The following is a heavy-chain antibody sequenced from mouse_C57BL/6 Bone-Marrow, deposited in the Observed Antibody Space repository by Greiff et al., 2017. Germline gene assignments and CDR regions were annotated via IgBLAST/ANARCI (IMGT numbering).Heavy chain of an antibody. D-gene: IGHD2-3*01. V-gene: IGHV1-64*01. CDR2: IHPNSGST. CDR1: GYTFTSYW. Sequence: VQLQQPGAELVKPGASVKLSCKASGYTFTSYWMHWVKQRPGQGLEWIGMIHPNSGSTNYNEKFKSKATLTVDKSSSTAYMQLSSLTSEDAAVYYCSRCRLLRYFGVWGTGTTVTVAS. J-gene: IGHJ1*03. CDR3: SRCRLLRYFGV.